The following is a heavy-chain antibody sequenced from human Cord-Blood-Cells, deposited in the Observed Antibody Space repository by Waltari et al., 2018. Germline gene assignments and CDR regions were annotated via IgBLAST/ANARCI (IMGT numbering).Heavy chain of an antibody. J-gene: IGHJ6*02. D-gene: IGHD1-26*01. CDR1: GYTFTSYG. V-gene: IGHV1-18*01. Sequence: QVQLVQSGAEVKKPGAPVKVPCKASGYTFTSYGISWVRQAPGQGLEWMGWISAYHGNKNYAQKLQGRATMTTDTSTSTAYMELRSLRSDDTAVYYWARDEAGGGSYYYYYYGMDVWGQGTTVTVSS. CDR3: ARDEAGGGSYYYYYYGMDV. CDR2: ISAYHGNK.